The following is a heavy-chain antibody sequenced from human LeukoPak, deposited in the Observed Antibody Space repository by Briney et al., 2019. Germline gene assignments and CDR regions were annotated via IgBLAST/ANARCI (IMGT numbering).Heavy chain of an antibody. V-gene: IGHV1-46*01. CDR3: ARTYCGGDCYPWDYYYYYGMDV. CDR2: INPSGGST. D-gene: IGHD2-21*02. Sequence: GASVKVSCKASGYTFTSYYMHWVRQAPGQGLEWMGIINPSGGSTSYAQKFQGRVTITADESTSTAYMELSSLRSEDTAVYYCARTYCGGDCYPWDYYYYYGMDVWGQGTTVTVSS. J-gene: IGHJ6*02. CDR1: GYTFTSYY.